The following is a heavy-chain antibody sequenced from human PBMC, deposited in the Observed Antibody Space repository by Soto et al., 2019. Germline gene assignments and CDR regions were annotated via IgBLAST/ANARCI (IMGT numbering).Heavy chain of an antibody. Sequence: HPGGSLRLSCAASGFTFSSYAMGWVRQAPGKGLEWVSAISGSGGSTYYADSVKGRFTISRDNSKNTLYLQMNSLRAEDTAVYYCAKEGRITMVRGVIKTYYFDYWGQGTLVTVSS. V-gene: IGHV3-23*01. J-gene: IGHJ4*02. CDR3: AKEGRITMVRGVIKTYYFDY. CDR1: GFTFSSYA. CDR2: ISGSGGST. D-gene: IGHD3-10*01.